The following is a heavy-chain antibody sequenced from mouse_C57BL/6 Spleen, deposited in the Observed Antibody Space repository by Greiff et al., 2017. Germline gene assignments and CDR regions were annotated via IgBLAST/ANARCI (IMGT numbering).Heavy chain of an antibody. CDR1: GFTFSDYG. CDR3: ARHEDYEVGAWFAY. CDR2: ISNLAYSI. D-gene: IGHD2-4*01. J-gene: IGHJ3*01. Sequence: EVKLMESGGGLVQPGGSLKLSCAASGFTFSDYGMAWVRQAPRKGPEWVAFISNLAYSIYYADTVTGRFTISRENAKNTLYLEMSSLRSEDTAVYSCARHEDYEVGAWFAYWGQGTLVTVSA. V-gene: IGHV5-15*01.